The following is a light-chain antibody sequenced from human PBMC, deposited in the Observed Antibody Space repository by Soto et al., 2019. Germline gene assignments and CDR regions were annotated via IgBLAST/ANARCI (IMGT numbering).Light chain of an antibody. CDR3: QSYDSSLSGWGV. CDR2: GNS. CDR1: SSNIGAGYD. Sequence: QSVLTQPPSVSGAPGQRVTISCTGSSSNIGAGYDVHWYQQLPGTAPKLLIYGNSNRPSGVPDRFSGSKSGTSASLAITGFQAEDEADHYCQSYDSSLSGWGVFGTGTKVTVL. J-gene: IGLJ1*01. V-gene: IGLV1-40*01.